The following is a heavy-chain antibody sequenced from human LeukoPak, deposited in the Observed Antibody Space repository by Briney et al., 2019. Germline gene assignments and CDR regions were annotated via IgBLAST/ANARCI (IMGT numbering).Heavy chain of an antibody. D-gene: IGHD6-19*01. CDR2: ISYDGSNK. J-gene: IGHJ4*02. Sequence: GGSLRLSCAASGFTFSSYGMHWVRQAPGKGLEWVAVISYDGSNKFYAGSVKGQFTISRDNSRNTLYLQMNSLRAEDTAVYYCAKGSKRGSSLEYSSGWYVYDYWGQGTLVTVSS. CDR1: GFTFSSYG. CDR3: AKGSKRGSSLEYSSGWYVYDY. V-gene: IGHV3-30*18.